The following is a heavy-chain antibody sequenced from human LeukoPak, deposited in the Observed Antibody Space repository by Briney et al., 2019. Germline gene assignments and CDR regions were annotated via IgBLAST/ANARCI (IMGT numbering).Heavy chain of an antibody. CDR2: ISGSGGST. J-gene: IGHJ6*03. CDR3: AKEDGVGCSSTSCLPIYYYYYYMDV. CDR1: GFTFSSYA. V-gene: IGHV3-23*01. D-gene: IGHD2-2*01. Sequence: AGGSLRLSCAASGFTFSSYAMSWVRQAPGKGLEWVSAISGSGGSTYYADSVKGRFTISRDNSKNTLYLQMNSLRAEDTAVYYCAKEDGVGCSSTSCLPIYYYYYYMDVWGKGTTVTVSS.